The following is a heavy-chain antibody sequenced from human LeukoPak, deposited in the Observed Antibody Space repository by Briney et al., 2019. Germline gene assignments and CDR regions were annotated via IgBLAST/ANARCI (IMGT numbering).Heavy chain of an antibody. CDR1: GYTFTGYY. CDR3: ARDHTYRSGWYY. Sequence: ASVKVSCKSSGYTFTGYYMHWVRQAPGQGLEWMGWISAYNGNTNYAQKLQGRVTMTTDTSTSTAYMELRSLRYDDTAVYYCARDHTYRSGWYYWGQGTMVTVSS. CDR2: ISAYNGNT. J-gene: IGHJ4*02. D-gene: IGHD6-19*01. V-gene: IGHV1-18*04.